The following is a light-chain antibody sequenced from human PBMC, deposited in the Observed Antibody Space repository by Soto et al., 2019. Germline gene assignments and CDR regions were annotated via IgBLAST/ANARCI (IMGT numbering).Light chain of an antibody. J-gene: IGLJ1*01. V-gene: IGLV2-14*01. CDR1: SSDIGGYNS. CDR2: EVS. Sequence: QSALTQPASVSGSPGQSITISCTGTSSDIGGYNSVSWYQQHPDKAPKLMIYEVSSRPSGVSNRFSGFKSGNTASLTISGLQAEDEADYYCSSYTTSNTLVFGPGTKLTVL. CDR3: SSYTTSNTLV.